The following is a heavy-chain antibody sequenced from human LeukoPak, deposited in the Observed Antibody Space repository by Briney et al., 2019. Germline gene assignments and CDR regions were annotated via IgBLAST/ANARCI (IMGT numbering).Heavy chain of an antibody. Sequence: ASVKVSCKASGYTFTINGISWVRQPPGQGLEWMGCISVYNGNTNYAQTLQGRVTMTTDTSTSTAYMELRSLRSDDTAVYYCARLYYDILTGYYSYFDYWGQGTLVSVSS. D-gene: IGHD3-9*01. J-gene: IGHJ4*02. CDR3: ARLYYDILTGYYSYFDY. CDR1: GYTFTING. CDR2: ISVYNGNT. V-gene: IGHV1-18*01.